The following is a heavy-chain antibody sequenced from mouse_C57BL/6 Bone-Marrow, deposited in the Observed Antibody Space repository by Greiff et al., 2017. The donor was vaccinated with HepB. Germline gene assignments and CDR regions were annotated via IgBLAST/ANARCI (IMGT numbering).Heavy chain of an antibody. CDR2: IDPENGDT. CDR3: TQYYYGSSPYWYFDV. Sequence: VQLQQSGAELVRPGASVKLSCTASGFNIKDDYMHWVKQRPEQGLEWIGWIDPENGDTEYASKFQGKATITADTSSNTAYLQLSSLTSEDTAVYYCTQYYYGSSPYWYFDVWGTGTTVTVSS. J-gene: IGHJ1*03. D-gene: IGHD1-1*01. CDR1: GFNIKDDY. V-gene: IGHV14-4*01.